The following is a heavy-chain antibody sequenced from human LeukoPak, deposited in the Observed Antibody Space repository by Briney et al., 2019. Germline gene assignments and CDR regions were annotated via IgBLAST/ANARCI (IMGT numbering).Heavy chain of an antibody. CDR3: ATTYSSSWSPFDY. CDR1: GFSISSSSYY. V-gene: IGHV4-39*01. J-gene: IGHJ4*02. Sequence: PSETLSLTCTVSGFSISSSSYYWGWIRQPPGKGLEWIGSIYYSGSTYYNPSLKSRVTTSVDTSKNQFSLKLSSVTAADTAVYYCATTYSSSWSPFDYWGQGTLVTVSS. D-gene: IGHD6-13*01. CDR2: IYYSGST.